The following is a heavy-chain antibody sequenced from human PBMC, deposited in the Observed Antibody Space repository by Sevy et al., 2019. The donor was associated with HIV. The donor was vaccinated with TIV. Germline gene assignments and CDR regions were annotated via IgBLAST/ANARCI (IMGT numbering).Heavy chain of an antibody. Sequence: GGSLRLSCAASGFTFSSYAMSWVRQAPGKGLEWVSAISGSGGSTYYADSVKGRFTISRDNSKNTLYLQMNSLRAEDTAVYYCAKTQEAYGDYDNYFDYWGQGTLVTVSS. CDR1: GFTFSSYA. J-gene: IGHJ4*02. V-gene: IGHV3-23*01. D-gene: IGHD4-17*01. CDR2: ISGSGGST. CDR3: AKTQEAYGDYDNYFDY.